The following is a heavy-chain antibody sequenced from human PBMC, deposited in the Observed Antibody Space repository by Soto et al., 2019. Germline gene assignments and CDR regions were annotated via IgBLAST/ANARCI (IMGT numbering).Heavy chain of an antibody. CDR2: ISDSGDTI. V-gene: IGHV3-48*01. J-gene: IGHJ4*02. Sequence: EVQLVESGGGLVQPGGSPRLSCVTSGFTFSTYTMIWVRQAPGKGLEWVSYISDSGDTIYYAGSVKGRFTISRDNAKNSLYLQMSSLRAEDTAVYYCARLPLGFFDWLGPSFVYWGQGTLVTVSP. D-gene: IGHD3-9*01. CDR1: GFTFSTYT. CDR3: ARLPLGFFDWLGPSFVY.